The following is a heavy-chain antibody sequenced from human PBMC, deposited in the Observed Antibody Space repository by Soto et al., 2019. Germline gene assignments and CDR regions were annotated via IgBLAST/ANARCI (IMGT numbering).Heavy chain of an antibody. CDR2: ISDTGRTI. J-gene: IGHJ5*02. D-gene: IGHD3-16*02. CDR1: GVDFRGSY. CDR3: AGFKEGKIVGLRWLDP. Sequence: GGSLRLSCVGSGVDFRGSYMNWIRQAPGKGLEWISYISDTGRTIHYADSVKGRFVISRDNSRDSLYLQMNDLRADDTAIYYCAGFKEGKIVGLRWLDPWGQGTRVTVSS. V-gene: IGHV3-11*01.